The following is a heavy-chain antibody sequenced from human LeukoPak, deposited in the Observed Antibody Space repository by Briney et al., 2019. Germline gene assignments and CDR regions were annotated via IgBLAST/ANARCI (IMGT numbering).Heavy chain of an antibody. CDR3: ARGLVVVTAIPGY. V-gene: IGHV3-74*01. CDR1: GFTFSSYW. Sequence: GGSLRLSCAASGFTFSSYWMHWVRQVPGKGLVWASRINGDGSSTSYADSVKGRFTISRDNAKNTLYLQMNSLRAEDTAVYYCARGLVVVTAIPGYWGQGTLVTVSS. J-gene: IGHJ4*02. CDR2: INGDGSST. D-gene: IGHD2-21*02.